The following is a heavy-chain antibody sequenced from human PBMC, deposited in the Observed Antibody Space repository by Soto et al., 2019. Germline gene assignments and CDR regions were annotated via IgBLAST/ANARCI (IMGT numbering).Heavy chain of an antibody. D-gene: IGHD6-19*01. CDR2: ISARDGST. V-gene: IGHV3-23*01. Sequence: GGSLRLSCTASGFTFSSYAMSWVRQAPGKGLEWVSAISARDGSTNYADSVKGRFTISRDNSKNTLYLQMNSLRAEDTAVYFCATDRSGWLGPFAYWGKGTLVTVAT. CDR1: GFTFSSYA. J-gene: IGHJ4*02. CDR3: ATDRSGWLGPFAY.